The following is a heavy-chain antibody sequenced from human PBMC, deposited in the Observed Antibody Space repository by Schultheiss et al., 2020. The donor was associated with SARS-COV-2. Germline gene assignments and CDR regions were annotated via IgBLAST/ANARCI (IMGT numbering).Heavy chain of an antibody. V-gene: IGHV4-59*05. Sequence: SQTLSLTCTVSGGSISSYYWSWIRQPPGKGLEWIGSIYYSGSTYYNPSLKSRVTISVDTSKNQFSLKLSSVTAADTAVYYCARRSDFWSGYYPYWGQGTLVTVSS. J-gene: IGHJ4*02. CDR3: ARRSDFWSGYYPY. CDR1: GGSISSYY. CDR2: IYYSGST. D-gene: IGHD3-3*01.